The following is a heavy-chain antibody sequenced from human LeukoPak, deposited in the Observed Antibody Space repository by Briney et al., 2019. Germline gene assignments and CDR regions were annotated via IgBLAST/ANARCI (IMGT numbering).Heavy chain of an antibody. D-gene: IGHD6-13*01. J-gene: IGHJ6*02. CDR1: GFTFSSNW. Sequence: GGSLRLSCAASGFTFSSNWMHWVRQAPGKGLVWVSRINEDGSTTNYADSVKGRFTISKDNSKNTVYLQMSSLRVDDTAVYYCAKAASSSWPSYYYGMDVWGQGTTVTVSS. CDR3: AKAASSSWPSYYYGMDV. V-gene: IGHV3-74*01. CDR2: INEDGSTT.